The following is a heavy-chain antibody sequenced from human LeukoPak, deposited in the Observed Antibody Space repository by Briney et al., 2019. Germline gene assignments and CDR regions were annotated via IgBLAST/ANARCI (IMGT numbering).Heavy chain of an antibody. D-gene: IGHD6-13*01. CDR1: GFTFRSYW. V-gene: IGHV3-7*01. CDR3: AKLGYNSWDFDY. CDR2: INQDVSQI. Sequence: PGGSLRLSCAASGFTFRSYWMSWVRQVPGKGLEWVATINQDVSQIKYVDSVKGRFTISRDNAKNSLYLQMNSLRAEDTAVYYCAKLGYNSWDFDYRGQGTVVTVSS. J-gene: IGHJ4*02.